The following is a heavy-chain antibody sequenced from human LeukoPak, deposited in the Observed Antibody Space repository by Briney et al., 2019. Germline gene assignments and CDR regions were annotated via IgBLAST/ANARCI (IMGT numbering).Heavy chain of an antibody. V-gene: IGHV3-21*01. CDR2: ISSSSSYI. CDR3: ARDYRYNWNVHAFDI. CDR1: GFTFSSYS. Sequence: PGGSLRLSCAASGFTFSSYSMNWVRQAPGKGLEWVSSISSSSSYIYYADSVKGRFTISRDNAKNSLYLQMNSLRAEDTAVYYCARDYRYNWNVHAFDIRGQGTMVTVSS. J-gene: IGHJ3*02. D-gene: IGHD1-1*01.